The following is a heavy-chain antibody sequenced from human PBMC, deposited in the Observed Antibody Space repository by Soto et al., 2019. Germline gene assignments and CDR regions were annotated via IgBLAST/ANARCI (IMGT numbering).Heavy chain of an antibody. J-gene: IGHJ4*02. V-gene: IGHV3-21*01. CDR3: AREIRVSSWPFDY. Sequence: EVQLVESGGGLVKPGGSLRLSCAASGFTFSSYSMNWVRQAPGKGLEWVSSISSSSSYIYYADSVKGRFTISRDNAKNSLYLQMNSLRAEDTAVYYCAREIRVSSWPFDYCGQGTLVTVSS. D-gene: IGHD6-13*01. CDR2: ISSSSSYI. CDR1: GFTFSSYS.